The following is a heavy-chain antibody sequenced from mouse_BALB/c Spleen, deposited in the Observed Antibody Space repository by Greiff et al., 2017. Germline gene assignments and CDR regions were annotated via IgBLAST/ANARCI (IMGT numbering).Heavy chain of an antibody. CDR1: GFNIKDTY. D-gene: IGHD1-1*01. CDR3: GAYYGSSPFAY. Sequence: EVQLQQSGAELVKPGASVKLSCTASGFNIKDTYMHWVKQRPEQGLEWIGRIDPANGNTKYDPKFQGKATITADTSSNTAYLQLSSLTSEDTAVYYCGAYYGSSPFAYWGQGTLVTVSA. J-gene: IGHJ3*01. V-gene: IGHV14-3*02. CDR2: IDPANGNT.